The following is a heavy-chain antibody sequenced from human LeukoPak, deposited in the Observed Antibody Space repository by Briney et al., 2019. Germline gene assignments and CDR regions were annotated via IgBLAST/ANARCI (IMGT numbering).Heavy chain of an antibody. V-gene: IGHV4-30-4*01. CDR3: ARAPRPVPAHLSYYYYMDV. Sequence: SQTLSLTCTVSGGSISSGDYYWSWIRQPPGKGLEWIGCIYYSGSTYYNPALKSRVTISVDTSKNQFSLKLSSVTAADTAVYYCARAPRPVPAHLSYYYYMDVWGKGTTVTVSS. CDR1: GGSISSGDYY. CDR2: IYYSGST. J-gene: IGHJ6*03. D-gene: IGHD2-2*01.